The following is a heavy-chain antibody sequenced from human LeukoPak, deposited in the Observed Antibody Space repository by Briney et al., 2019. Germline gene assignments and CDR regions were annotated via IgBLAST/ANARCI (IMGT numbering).Heavy chain of an antibody. CDR1: GFTFSIYW. D-gene: IGHD3-22*01. V-gene: IGHV3-74*01. Sequence: GGSLRLSCAASGFTFSIYWMHWVRQAPGKGLVWVSRINSDGSSTSYADSVKGRFTISRDNAKNTLYLQMNSLRAEDTAVYYCARPYYYDSSRVDYWGQGTLVTVSS. J-gene: IGHJ4*02. CDR3: ARPYYYDSSRVDY. CDR2: INSDGSST.